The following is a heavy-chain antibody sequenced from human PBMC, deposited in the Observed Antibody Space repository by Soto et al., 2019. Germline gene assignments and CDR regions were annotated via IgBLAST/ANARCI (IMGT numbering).Heavy chain of an antibody. V-gene: IGHV3-23*01. CDR1: GVTFSNYA. Sequence: GGSLRLSCAASGVTFSNYAMTWVRQAPGKGLEWVSGISCSGGSTYYADSVKGRFTISRDNSKHTLYLQMNSLRAEDTAVYYCAKDPPQDVQEAFDNWGQGTMVTVSS. CDR3: AKDPPQDVQEAFDN. J-gene: IGHJ3*02. D-gene: IGHD6-6*01. CDR2: ISCSGGST.